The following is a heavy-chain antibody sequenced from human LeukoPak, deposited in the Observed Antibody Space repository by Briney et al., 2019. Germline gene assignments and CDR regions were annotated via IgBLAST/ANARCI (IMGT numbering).Heavy chain of an antibody. CDR2: IQDDESNK. CDR3: AKQMVERPHYYYMDV. Sequence: GGSLRLSCAASGFIFSSFGMHWVRQAPGKGLEWVTFIQDDESNKFYADSVKGRFTISRDNSKNTLFLQMNSLRPEDTALYYCAKQMVERPHYYYMDVWGKGTTVTVSS. CDR1: GFIFSSFG. V-gene: IGHV3-30*02. J-gene: IGHJ6*03. D-gene: IGHD2-15*01.